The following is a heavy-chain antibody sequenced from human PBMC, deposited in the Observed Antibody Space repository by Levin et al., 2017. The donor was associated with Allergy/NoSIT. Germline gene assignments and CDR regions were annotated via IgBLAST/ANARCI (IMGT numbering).Heavy chain of an antibody. V-gene: IGHV3-33*01. CDR2: IWYDGSNK. CDR1: GFTFSSYG. CDR3: ARDRLEPVVLDY. Sequence: GESLKISCAASGFTFSSYGMHWVRQAPGKGLEWVAVIWYDGSNKYYADSVKGRFTISRDNSKNTLYLQMNSLRAEDTAVYYCARDRLEPVVLDYWGQGTLVTVSS. J-gene: IGHJ4*02. D-gene: IGHD1-1*01.